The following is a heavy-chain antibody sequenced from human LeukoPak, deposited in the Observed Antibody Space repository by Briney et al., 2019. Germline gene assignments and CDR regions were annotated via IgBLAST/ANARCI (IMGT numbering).Heavy chain of an antibody. CDR3: AKVASGWQNWFGP. J-gene: IGHJ5*02. D-gene: IGHD6-19*01. CDR1: GFTFDDYA. CDR2: ISWNSGSI. V-gene: IGHV3-9*01. Sequence: PGGSLRLSCAASGFTFDDYAMHWVRQAPGKGLEWVSGISWNSGSIGYADSVKGRFTISRDNAKNSLYLQMNSLRAEDTALYYCAKVASGWQNWFGPWGQGTLVTVSS.